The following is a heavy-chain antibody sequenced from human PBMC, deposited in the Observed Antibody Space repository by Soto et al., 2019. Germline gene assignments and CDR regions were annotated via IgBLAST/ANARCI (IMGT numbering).Heavy chain of an antibody. CDR1: VFTFSSYA. CDR2: ISYDGSNK. Sequence: SLKISCAASVFTFSSYAMHWVRQAPGKGLEWVAVISYDGSNKYYADSVKGRFTISRDNSKNTLYLQMNSLRAEDTAVYYCARGGATLFDYWGQGTLVTVSS. D-gene: IGHD1-26*01. V-gene: IGHV3-30-3*01. CDR3: ARGGATLFDY. J-gene: IGHJ4*02.